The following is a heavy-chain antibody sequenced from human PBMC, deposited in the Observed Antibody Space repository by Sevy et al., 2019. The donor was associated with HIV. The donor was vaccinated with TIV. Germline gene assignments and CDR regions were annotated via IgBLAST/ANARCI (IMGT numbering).Heavy chain of an antibody. Sequence: ASVKVSCKASGYTFSAYHLHWVRQAPGQGLEWLGGINPNSGDTEYAQKFQGRVTLTRDTSVSTANMELKRLTSDDTAVYFCARAHRGAMTTVIIHDAFHIWGPGTMVTVSS. CDR2: INPNSGDT. CDR1: GYTFSAYH. V-gene: IGHV1-2*02. D-gene: IGHD3-22*01. CDR3: ARAHRGAMTTVIIHDAFHI. J-gene: IGHJ3*02.